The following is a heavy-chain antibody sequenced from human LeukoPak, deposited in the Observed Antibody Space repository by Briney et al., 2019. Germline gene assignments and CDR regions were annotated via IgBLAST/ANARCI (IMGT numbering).Heavy chain of an antibody. V-gene: IGHV1-2*02. J-gene: IGHJ4*02. CDR2: INPNSGGT. D-gene: IGHD6-19*01. CDR1: GYTFTGYY. Sequence: GASVKVSCKASGYTFTGYYMHWVRQAPGQGLEWMGWINPNSGGTNYAQKLQGRVTMTTDTSTSTAYMELGSLRSDDTAVYYCAKTPIAVAGVFHYWGQGTLVTVSS. CDR3: AKTPIAVAGVFHY.